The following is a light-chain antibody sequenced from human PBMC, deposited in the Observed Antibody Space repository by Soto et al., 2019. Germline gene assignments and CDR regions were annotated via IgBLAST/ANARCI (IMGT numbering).Light chain of an antibody. CDR3: GSYTNSSTPYV. V-gene: IGLV2-14*01. CDR1: SREVGGHKS. Sequence: QSVLAQPASVSGSPGQSITITCTGTSREVGGHKSVCWYQQHPGKAPKVMIYEVSNRPSGVSNRFSASKSGNTASLAISGLQAEDEADYYCGSYTNSSTPYVFRTSPTATVL. J-gene: IGLJ1*01. CDR2: EVS.